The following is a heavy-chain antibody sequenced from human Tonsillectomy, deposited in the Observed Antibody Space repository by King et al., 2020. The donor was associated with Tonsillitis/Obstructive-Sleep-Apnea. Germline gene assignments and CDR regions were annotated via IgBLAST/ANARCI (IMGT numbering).Heavy chain of an antibody. CDR2: ISFDGRNE. V-gene: IGHV3-30*01. J-gene: IGHJ4*02. CDR1: GFTSSSYA. D-gene: IGHD6-19*01. Sequence: VQLVESGGGVVQTGRSLRLSCAASGFTSSSYAMHWVRQAPGKGLEWVALISFDGRNEYYADSVKGRFTISRDNSKNTLSLQMNILGAEDTAVYYCARDRSGWPPEYFDYWGQGTLVTVSS. CDR3: ARDRSGWPPEYFDY.